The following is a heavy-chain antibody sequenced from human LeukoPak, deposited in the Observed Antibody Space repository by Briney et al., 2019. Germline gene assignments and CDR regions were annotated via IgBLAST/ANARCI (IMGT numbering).Heavy chain of an antibody. D-gene: IGHD3-3*01. CDR2: INPNSGGT. V-gene: IGHV1-2*06. Sequence: ASVKVSCKASGYTFTGYYMHWVRQAPGQGLEWMGRINPNSGGTNYAQKLQGRVTMTTDTSTTAYMELRSLRSDDTAVYYCARDRYYDFWSGYYEDFDYWGQGTLVTVSA. CDR3: ARDRYYDFWSGYYEDFDY. J-gene: IGHJ4*02. CDR1: GYTFTGYY.